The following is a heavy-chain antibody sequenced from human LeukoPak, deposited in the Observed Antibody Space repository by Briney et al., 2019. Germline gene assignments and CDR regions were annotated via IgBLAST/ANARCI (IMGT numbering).Heavy chain of an antibody. J-gene: IGHJ4*02. CDR1: GFSVSDNY. CDR2: IYSNGKA. V-gene: IGHV3-66*01. CDR3: AKTLYSSSYFDY. Sequence: VGSLRLSCAASGFSVSDNYMSWVLQAPGKGLEWVSVIYSNGKAYYTDSVKGRFTISRDIAQNTPFLQMNNLRAEDTAVYYCAKTLYSSSYFDYWGQGTLVTVSS. D-gene: IGHD6-6*01.